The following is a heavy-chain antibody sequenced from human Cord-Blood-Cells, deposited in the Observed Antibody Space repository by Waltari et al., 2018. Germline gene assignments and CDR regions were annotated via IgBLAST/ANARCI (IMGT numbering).Heavy chain of an antibody. D-gene: IGHD7-27*01. Sequence: EVQLVESGGGLVQPGRSLRLSCAASGFTFDDYAMHWVRQAPGKGLEWVSGISWNSGSIGYADSVKGRFTTSRDNAKNSLYLQMNSLRAEDTALYYCAKAGQTGDLFFYYWGQGTLVTVSS. CDR3: AKAGQTGDLFFYY. J-gene: IGHJ4*02. CDR1: GFTFDDYA. V-gene: IGHV3-9*01. CDR2: ISWNSGSI.